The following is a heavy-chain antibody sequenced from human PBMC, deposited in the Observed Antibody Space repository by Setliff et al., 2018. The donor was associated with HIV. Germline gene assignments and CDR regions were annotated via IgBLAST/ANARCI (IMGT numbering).Heavy chain of an antibody. CDR2: INHSEST. CDR1: GGSFSDNY. J-gene: IGHJ5*02. CDR3: ARAPGPYGDYNWFDP. V-gene: IGHV4-34*01. Sequence: SETLSLTCAVYGGSFSDNYWSWIRQSPGKGLEWIGEINHSESTYYNPSLKSRVTISVDTSKNHFSLKLNSVTAADTAVYYCARAPGPYGDYNWFDPWGQGALVTVSS. D-gene: IGHD4-17*01.